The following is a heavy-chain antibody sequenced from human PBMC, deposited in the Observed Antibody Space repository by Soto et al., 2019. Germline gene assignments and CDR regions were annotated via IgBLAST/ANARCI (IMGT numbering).Heavy chain of an antibody. J-gene: IGHJ3*02. Sequence: PSETLSLTCSVSGGSISSGDYYWSWIRQHPGKGLEWIGYIYYSVTTYYNPSLKSRVTISVDTSKNQFSLKLSSVTAADTAVYYCARDPGDPFYDGSGIDAFDIWGQGTMVTVSS. CDR1: GGSISSGDYY. CDR3: ARDPGDPFYDGSGIDAFDI. CDR2: IYYSVTT. V-gene: IGHV4-31*03. D-gene: IGHD3-22*01.